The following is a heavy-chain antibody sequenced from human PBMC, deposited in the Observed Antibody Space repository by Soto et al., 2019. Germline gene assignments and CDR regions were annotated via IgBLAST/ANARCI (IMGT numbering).Heavy chain of an antibody. CDR3: AKWDGVYGSGGVS. CDR2: INANNGNT. J-gene: IGHJ5*02. CDR1: GYACTSHG. D-gene: IGHD3-10*01. V-gene: IGHV1-18*01. Sequence: ASVKVSCKASGYACTSHGVSWVRQAPGQGLEWMGYINANNGNTIYAQKFQGRVTMTTDTSTSTAYMGLRSLRTDDTAIYYCAKWDGVYGSGGVSWGQGTLVTVSS.